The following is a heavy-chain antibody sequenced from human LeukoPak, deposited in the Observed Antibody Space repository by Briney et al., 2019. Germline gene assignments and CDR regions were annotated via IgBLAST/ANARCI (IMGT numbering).Heavy chain of an antibody. D-gene: IGHD3-10*01. CDR1: QFTFGYYA. Sequence: GGSLRLSCSASQFTFGYYAMTWVRQAPGKGLEWVSGVSSSGDYTYYANSVKGRFTISRDNSKNTLYLQLSSLRVEDTAVYYCAKEIYAYGSRGFNYWGQGTLVTVSS. CDR2: VSSSGDYT. J-gene: IGHJ4*02. V-gene: IGHV3-23*01. CDR3: AKEIYAYGSRGFNY.